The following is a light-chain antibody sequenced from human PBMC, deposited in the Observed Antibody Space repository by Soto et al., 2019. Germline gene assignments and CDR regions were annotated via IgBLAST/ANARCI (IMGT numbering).Light chain of an antibody. CDR2: DVT. CDR3: SSYTTTTTSCV. CDR1: SSDVGGYNY. V-gene: IGLV2-14*03. J-gene: IGLJ1*01. Sequence: ALTQPASVSGSLGQSITISCTGTSSDVGGYNYVSWYQQFPGQAPNLIIYDVTNRPSGVSSRFSGSKSGNRASLTISGLQAEDEADYYCSSYTTTTTSCVFGTGTKLTVL.